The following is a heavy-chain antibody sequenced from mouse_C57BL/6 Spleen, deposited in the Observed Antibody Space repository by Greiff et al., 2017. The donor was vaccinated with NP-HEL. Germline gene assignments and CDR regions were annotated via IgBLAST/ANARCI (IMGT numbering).Heavy chain of an antibody. CDR1: GYTFTDYE. CDR3: TRGSYDGLFAD. CDR2: IDPETGGT. V-gene: IGHV1-15*01. D-gene: IGHD2-3*01. J-gene: IGHJ3*01. Sequence: VQLQQSGAELVRPGASVTLSCKASGYTFTDYEMHWVKQTPVHGLEWIGAIDPETGGTAYNQKFKGKAILTADKSSSTAYMELRSLTSEDSAVYYCTRGSYDGLFADWGQGTLVTVSA.